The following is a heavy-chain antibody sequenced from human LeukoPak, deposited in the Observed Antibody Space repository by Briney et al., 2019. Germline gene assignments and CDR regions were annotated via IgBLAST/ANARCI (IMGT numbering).Heavy chain of an antibody. CDR3: AKRLGRSNGLYYFDY. CDR2: MTGSGGST. CDR1: GFTFSTYA. J-gene: IGHJ4*02. D-gene: IGHD6-13*01. V-gene: IGHV3-23*01. Sequence: GGSLRLSCAASGFTFSTYAMSWVRQAPGKGLEWVSAMTGSGGSTYYTDSVKGRFTISRDNAKNTLYLQMNSLRAEDTALYYCAKRLGRSNGLYYFDYWGQGTLVAVSS.